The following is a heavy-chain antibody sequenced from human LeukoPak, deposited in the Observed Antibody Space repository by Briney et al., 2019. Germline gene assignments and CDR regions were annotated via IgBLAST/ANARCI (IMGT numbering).Heavy chain of an antibody. D-gene: IGHD3-16*01. CDR3: ARGGQYDDFAY. CDR2: IFYTGNT. Sequence: SETLSLTCTVSGASISSFFWSWIRQPPGKGLEGVGYIFYTGNTKFNPSLERRVTISLDTSKKQFSLKLSSVTAADTAVYYCARGGQYDDFAYWGQGTLVTVSS. V-gene: IGHV4-59*01. CDR1: GASISSFF. J-gene: IGHJ4*02.